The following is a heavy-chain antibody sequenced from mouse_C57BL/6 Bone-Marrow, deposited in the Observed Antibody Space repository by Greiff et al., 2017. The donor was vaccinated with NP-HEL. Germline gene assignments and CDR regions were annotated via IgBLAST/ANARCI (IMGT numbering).Heavy chain of an antibody. Sequence: QVQLKQPGTELVKPGASVKLSCKASGYTFTSYWMHWVKQRPGQGLEWIGNINPSNGGTNYNEKFKSKATLTVDKSSSTAYMQLSSLTSEDSAVYYCATGDGYDGYFDVWGTGTTVTVSS. V-gene: IGHV1-53*01. CDR2: INPSNGGT. D-gene: IGHD2-2*01. CDR3: ATGDGYDGYFDV. CDR1: GYTFTSYW. J-gene: IGHJ1*03.